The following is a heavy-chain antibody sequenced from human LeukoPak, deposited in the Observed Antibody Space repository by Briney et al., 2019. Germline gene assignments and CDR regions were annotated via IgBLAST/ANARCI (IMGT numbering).Heavy chain of an antibody. D-gene: IGHD4-17*01. J-gene: IGHJ4*02. CDR3: ARDGGTTVTTGGYFDY. CDR2: ISYDGSNK. Sequence: GGSLRLSCAASGFTFSSYAMHWVCQAPGKGLEWVAVISYDGSNKYYADSVKGRFTISRDNSKNTLYLQMNSLRAEDTAVYYCARDGGTTVTTGGYFDYWGQGTLVTVSS. CDR1: GFTFSSYA. V-gene: IGHV3-30-3*01.